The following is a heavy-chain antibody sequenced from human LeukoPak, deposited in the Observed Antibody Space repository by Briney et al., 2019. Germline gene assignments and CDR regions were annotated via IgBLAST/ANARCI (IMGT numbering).Heavy chain of an antibody. Sequence: GGSLRLSCAASGFTFSSYWMSWVRQAPGKGLEWVANIKQDGSEKYYVDSVEGRFTISRDNAKNSLYLQMNSLRAEDTAVYYCAKDIVVAPDVIDYWGQGTLVTVSS. J-gene: IGHJ4*02. V-gene: IGHV3-7*01. CDR1: GFTFSSYW. CDR3: AKDIVVAPDVIDY. D-gene: IGHD2-2*01. CDR2: IKQDGSEK.